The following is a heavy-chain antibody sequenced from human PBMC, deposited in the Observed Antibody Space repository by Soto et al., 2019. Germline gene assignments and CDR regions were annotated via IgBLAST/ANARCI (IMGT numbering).Heavy chain of an antibody. J-gene: IGHJ4*02. CDR2: ISHDGSNK. CDR1: GFTFSSYG. Sequence: QVQLVESGGGVVQPGRSLRLSCAASGFTFSSYGMHWVRQAPGKGLEWVAVISHDGSNKYYADSVKGRFTISRDNTKNTLYLQMNSLRAEDTAVYYCAKDGGSGYRLDYWGQGTLVTVSS. D-gene: IGHD5-12*01. V-gene: IGHV3-30*18. CDR3: AKDGGSGYRLDY.